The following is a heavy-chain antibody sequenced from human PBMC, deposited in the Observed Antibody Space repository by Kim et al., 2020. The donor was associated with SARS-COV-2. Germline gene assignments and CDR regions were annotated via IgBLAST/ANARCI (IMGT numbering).Heavy chain of an antibody. J-gene: IGHJ4*02. D-gene: IGHD6-19*01. Sequence: STHYNPSLKSRVTISVDTSKNQFSLKLSSVTAADTAVYYCARDSSGWYDYWGQGTLVTVSS. CDR2: ST. V-gene: IGHV4-59*01. CDR3: ARDSSGWYDY.